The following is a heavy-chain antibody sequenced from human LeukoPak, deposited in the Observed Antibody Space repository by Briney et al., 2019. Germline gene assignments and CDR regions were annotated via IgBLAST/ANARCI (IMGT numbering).Heavy chain of an antibody. J-gene: IGHJ4*02. CDR1: GGSFSGYY. CDR2: INHSGRN. V-gene: IGHV4-34*01. Sequence: SETLSLTCAVYGGSFSGYYWSWIRQPPGKGLEWIGEINHSGRNNYNPSLKREVTISVDTSKTQLSLKLSSVTAADTAVYYCARAGIYSPLSPVRYYFDYWGQGTLVTVSS. CDR3: ARAGIYSPLSPVRYYFDY. D-gene: IGHD3-10*01.